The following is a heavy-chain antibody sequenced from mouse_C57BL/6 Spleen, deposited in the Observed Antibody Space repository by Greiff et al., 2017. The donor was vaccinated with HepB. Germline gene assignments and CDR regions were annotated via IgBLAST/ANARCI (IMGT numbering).Heavy chain of an antibody. J-gene: IGHJ4*01. D-gene: IGHD2-12*01. Sequence: VQLQQSGAELAKPGASVKLSCKASGYTFTSYWMHWVKQRPGQGLEWIGYINTSSGYTKYNQKFKDKATLTADKSSSTAYMQLSSLTYEDSAVYYCARLNYTFDYAMDYWGQGTSVTVSS. V-gene: IGHV1-7*01. CDR3: ARLNYTFDYAMDY. CDR2: INTSSGYT. CDR1: GYTFTSYW.